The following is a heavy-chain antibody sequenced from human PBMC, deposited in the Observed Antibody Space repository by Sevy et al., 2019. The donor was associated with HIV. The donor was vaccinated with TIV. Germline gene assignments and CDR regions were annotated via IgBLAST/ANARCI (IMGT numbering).Heavy chain of an antibody. J-gene: IGHJ5*02. CDR3: ARRRAFDFDASGFLSP. V-gene: IGHV1-18*01. CDR1: GYTFTSFG. Sequence: ASVKVSCKASGYTFTSFGISWVRQAPGQGLEWVGWISVYNGKINYAQNFQGRVTMTTDTSTRTAYMELKSLRSDDTAVYYCARRRAFDFDASGFLSPRGQGTLVTVSS. D-gene: IGHD3-9*01. CDR2: ISVYNGKI.